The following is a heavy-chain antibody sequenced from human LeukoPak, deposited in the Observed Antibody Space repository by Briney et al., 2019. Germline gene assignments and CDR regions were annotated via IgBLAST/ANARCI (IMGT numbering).Heavy chain of an antibody. V-gene: IGHV4-30-2*01. CDR3: ARLLNRAFDF. CDR1: GDSISSGTHY. Sequence: SQTLSLTCNVSGDSISSGTHYWNWLRQPPGKGLEWIGYIYPSGNTYYNPSLKSRVTISVDRSKNDFSLKLSSVTAADTAVYYCARLLNRAFDFWGQATLVTVSS. J-gene: IGHJ4*02. CDR2: IYPSGNT. D-gene: IGHD2/OR15-2a*01.